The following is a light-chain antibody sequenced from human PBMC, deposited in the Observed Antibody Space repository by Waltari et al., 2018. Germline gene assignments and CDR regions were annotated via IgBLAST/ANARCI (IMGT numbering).Light chain of an antibody. V-gene: IGKV1-5*01. CDR3: QQYNSYSWT. J-gene: IGKJ1*01. Sequence: DIQMTQSPSTLSASVGDRVTITCRANQSISSWLAWYQQKPGKVPKLLIDDASSLESGVPSRFSGSGSGTEFTLTISSLQPDDFATYYCQQYNSYSWTFGQGTKVEIK. CDR1: QSISSW. CDR2: DAS.